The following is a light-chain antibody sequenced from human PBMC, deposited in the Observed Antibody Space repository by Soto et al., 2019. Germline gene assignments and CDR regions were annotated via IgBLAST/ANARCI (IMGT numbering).Light chain of an antibody. CDR1: SSDVGGYIY. V-gene: IGLV2-14*01. J-gene: IGLJ2*01. Sequence: QSVLTQPASVSGSPGQSISISCTGTSSDVGGYIYVSWYQHHPGKAPKLMIFEVSNRPSGVSNRFSGSKSGNTASLTISGLQAADEADYYCSSYTSSSAPSVVFGGGTKLTVL. CDR2: EVS. CDR3: SSYTSSSAPSVV.